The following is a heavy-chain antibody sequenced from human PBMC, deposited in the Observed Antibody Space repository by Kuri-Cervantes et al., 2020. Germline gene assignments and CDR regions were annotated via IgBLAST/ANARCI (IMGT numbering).Heavy chain of an antibody. CDR1: GFTFNSYN. CDR2: IKQDGSER. Sequence: GESLKISCAASGFTFNSYNMNWVRQAPGKGLEWVANIKQDGSERYYVDSVTGRFTISRDNAKNSLFLQMNSLRAEDTALYYCARVVPTEDAFDIWGQGTMVTVSS. D-gene: IGHD1-26*01. J-gene: IGHJ3*02. CDR3: ARVVPTEDAFDI. V-gene: IGHV3-7*04.